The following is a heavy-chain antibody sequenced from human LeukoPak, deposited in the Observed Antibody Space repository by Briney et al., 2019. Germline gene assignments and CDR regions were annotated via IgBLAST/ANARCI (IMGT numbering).Heavy chain of an antibody. Sequence: GGSLRLSCAASGFTFSSYAMSWVRQAPGKGLEWVSAISGSGGSTYYADSVKGRFTISRDNSKNTLYLQMNSLRAEDTAVYYCAKWIAVAGTGEDWFDRWGQGTLVTVSS. CDR1: GFTFSSYA. CDR3: AKWIAVAGTGEDWFDR. D-gene: IGHD6-19*01. CDR2: ISGSGGST. J-gene: IGHJ5*02. V-gene: IGHV3-23*01.